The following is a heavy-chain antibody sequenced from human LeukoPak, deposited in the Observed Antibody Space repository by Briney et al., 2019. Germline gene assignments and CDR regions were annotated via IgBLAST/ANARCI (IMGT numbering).Heavy chain of an antibody. CDR1: GYTFTSYG. CDR3: ARVGGGYDFWSGYYYYFDY. V-gene: IGHV1-18*01. CDR2: ISAYNGNT. D-gene: IGHD3-3*01. J-gene: IGHJ4*02. Sequence: ASVKVSCKASGYTFTSYGISWVRQAPGQGLEWMGWISAYNGNTNYAQKLQGRVTMTTDTSTSTAYMELRSLRSDDTAVYYCARVGGGYDFWSGYYYYFDYWGQGTLVTVSS.